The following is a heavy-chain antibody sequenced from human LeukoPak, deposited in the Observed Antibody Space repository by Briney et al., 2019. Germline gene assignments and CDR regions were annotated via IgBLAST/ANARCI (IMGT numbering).Heavy chain of an antibody. V-gene: IGHV3-30*04. CDR2: IFDENNK. CDR1: GLTFSTFA. J-gene: IGHJ4*02. Sequence: GGSLRLSCIASGLTFSTFAMHWVRQAPGKGPEWVAVIFDENNKFHADSVKGRFTISRDNSKNTLYLQMNSLTTEDTAVYYCARDPIAAEPDYFDYWGQGTLVTVSS. D-gene: IGHD1-14*01. CDR3: ARDPIAAEPDYFDY.